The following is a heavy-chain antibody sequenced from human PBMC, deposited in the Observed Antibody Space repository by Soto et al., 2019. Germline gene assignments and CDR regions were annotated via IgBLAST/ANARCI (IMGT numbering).Heavy chain of an antibody. D-gene: IGHD3-10*01. CDR3: AREVEGSYSPADF. V-gene: IGHV1-18*01. Sequence: ASVKVSCKTSGYTFTDHGIDWVRQAPGQGLEWVGWVSSYNGNTNYAYNLKDRVIMTTDASTSTAYMELRGLRSDDTVVYYCAREVEGSYSPADFWGQGTPVTVSS. CDR2: VSSYNGNT. J-gene: IGHJ4*02. CDR1: GYTFTDHG.